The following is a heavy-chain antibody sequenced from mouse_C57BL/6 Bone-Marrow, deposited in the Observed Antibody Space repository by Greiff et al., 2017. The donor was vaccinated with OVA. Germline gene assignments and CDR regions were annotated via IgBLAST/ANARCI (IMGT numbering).Heavy chain of an antibody. Sequence: QVQLQQSGPGLVQPSQSLSITCTVSGFSLTSYGVHWVRQSPGKGLEWLGVIWSGGSTDYNAAFISRLSISKDNSKSQVFFKMNSLQADDTAIYYCARGRVYYDYDGWFAYWGQGTLVTVSA. J-gene: IGHJ3*01. CDR2: IWSGGST. V-gene: IGHV2-2*01. CDR3: ARGRVYYDYDGWFAY. CDR1: GFSLTSYG. D-gene: IGHD2-4*01.